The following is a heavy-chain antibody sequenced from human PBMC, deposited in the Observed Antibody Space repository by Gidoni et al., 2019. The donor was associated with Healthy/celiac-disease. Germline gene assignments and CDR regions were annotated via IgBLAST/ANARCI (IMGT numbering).Heavy chain of an antibody. CDR3: ARDVPTTNWFDP. V-gene: IGHV4-39*07. J-gene: IGHJ5*02. CDR1: GCSISSSSYY. Sequence: QLQLQESGPGLVKPSETLSLTCTVSGCSISSSSYYWGWIRQPPGKGLDWIGSNYYSGSTYYNPSLKSRVTISVDTSKNQFSLKLSSVTAADTAVYYCARDVPTTNWFDPWGQGTLVTVSS. CDR2: NYYSGST. D-gene: IGHD1-1*01.